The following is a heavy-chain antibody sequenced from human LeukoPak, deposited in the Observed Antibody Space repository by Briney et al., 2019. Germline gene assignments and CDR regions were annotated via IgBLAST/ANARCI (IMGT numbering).Heavy chain of an antibody. CDR1: GGTFSSYA. V-gene: IGHV1-69*01. CDR3: ARQSKPELTIFGVVPTYYFDY. CDR2: IIPIFGTA. Sequence: SVKVSCKASGGTFSSYAISWVRQAPGQGLEWMGGIIPIFGTADYAQKFQGRVTITADESTSTAYMELSSLRSEDTAVYYCARQSKPELTIFGVVPTYYFDYWGQGTLVTVSS. J-gene: IGHJ4*02. D-gene: IGHD3-3*01.